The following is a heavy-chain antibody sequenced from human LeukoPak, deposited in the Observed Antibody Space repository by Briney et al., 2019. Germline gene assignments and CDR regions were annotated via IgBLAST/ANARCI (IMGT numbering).Heavy chain of an antibody. V-gene: IGHV4-39*07. D-gene: IGHD2-15*01. Sequence: SETLSLTCTVSGGSISSSSFYWGWIRQPPGKGLEWIGIMYFGGSTYDNPPLRSRVTISVDTSKNQFSLKLSSVTAADTAVYYCARATLQGYFDYWGQGTLVTVSS. J-gene: IGHJ4*02. CDR3: ARATLQGYFDY. CDR1: GGSISSSSFY. CDR2: MYFGGST.